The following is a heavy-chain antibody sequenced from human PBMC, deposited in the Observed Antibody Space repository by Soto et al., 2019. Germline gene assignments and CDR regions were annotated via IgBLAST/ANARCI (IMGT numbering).Heavy chain of an antibody. D-gene: IGHD3-22*01. CDR3: ARENYYDSSGYYGLDAFDI. V-gene: IGHV1-69*13. Sequence: ASVKVSCKASGGTFSSYAISWVRQAPGQGLEWMGGIIPIFGTANYAQKFQGRVTITADESTSTAYMELSSLRSEDTAVYYCARENYYDSSGYYGLDAFDIWGQGTMVTVSS. J-gene: IGHJ3*02. CDR2: IIPIFGTA. CDR1: GGTFSSYA.